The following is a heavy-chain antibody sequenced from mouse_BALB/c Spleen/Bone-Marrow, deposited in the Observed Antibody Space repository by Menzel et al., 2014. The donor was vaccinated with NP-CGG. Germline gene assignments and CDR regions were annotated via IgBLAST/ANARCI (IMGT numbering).Heavy chain of an antibody. Sequence: DVMLVESGGGLVQPGRSLKLSCAASGFDFSRYWMSWVRQAPGKGLEWIGEINPDSSTINYTPSLKDKFIISRDNARNTLYLQMRKVRSEDTALYYCARQGYYGYSDYWGQGTTLTVSS. V-gene: IGHV4-1*02. J-gene: IGHJ2*01. CDR1: GFDFSRYW. D-gene: IGHD1-2*01. CDR3: ARQGYYGYSDY. CDR2: INPDSSTI.